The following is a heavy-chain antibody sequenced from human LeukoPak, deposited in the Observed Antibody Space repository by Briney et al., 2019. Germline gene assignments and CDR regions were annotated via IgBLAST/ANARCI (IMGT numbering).Heavy chain of an antibody. CDR1: GYSISSGYY. J-gene: IGHJ4*02. V-gene: IGHV4-38-2*01. CDR2: IYYSGST. CDR3: ARVATTTNPPQRPFDY. D-gene: IGHD5-12*01. Sequence: PSETPSLTCAVSGYSISSGYYWGWIRQPPGKGLEWIGSIYYSGSTYYNPSLKSRVTISVDTSKNQFSPKLSSVTAADTAVYYCARVATTTNPPQRPFDYWGQGTLVTVSS.